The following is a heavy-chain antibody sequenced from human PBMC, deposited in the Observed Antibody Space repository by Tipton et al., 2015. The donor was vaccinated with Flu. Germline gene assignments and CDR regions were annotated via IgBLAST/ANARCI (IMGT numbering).Heavy chain of an antibody. CDR3: AKDRDSGSYYYYAMDV. V-gene: IGHV3-9*01. CDR2: ISWNSGNI. Sequence: SLRLSCEASGSTFDDYAMHWVRQPPGKGLEWVSGISWNSGNIGYADSVKGRFTISRDNARASLFLQMNSLRPEDTAVYYCAKDRDSGSYYYYAMDVGGQGTTVIVSS. CDR1: GSTFDDYA. J-gene: IGHJ6*02. D-gene: IGHD1-26*01.